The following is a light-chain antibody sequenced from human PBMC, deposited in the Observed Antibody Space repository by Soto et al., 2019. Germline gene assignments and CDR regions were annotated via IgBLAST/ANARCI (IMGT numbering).Light chain of an antibody. CDR2: DDN. J-gene: IGLJ2*01. CDR3: GTWDSSLSVVL. V-gene: IGLV1-51*01. Sequence: QSVLTQPPSVSAAPGEKVTISCSGSSSNIAKHFVSWYLQFPRTAPKLLIYDDNKRPSGIPDRFSGSKSGTSATLAITGLQTGDEAEYYCGTWDSSLSVVLFGGGTKLTFL. CDR1: SSNIAKHF.